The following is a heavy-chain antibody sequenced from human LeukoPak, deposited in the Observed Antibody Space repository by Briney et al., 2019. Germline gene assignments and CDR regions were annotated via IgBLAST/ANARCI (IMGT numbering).Heavy chain of an antibody. CDR1: GYTFTSYA. CDR3: ARRHSSGLYDLDAFDI. J-gene: IGHJ3*02. Sequence: VASVKVSCKASGYTFTSYAMHWVRQAPGQRLEWMGWINAGNGNTKYSQKFQGRVTITRDTSASTAYMELSSLRSEDTAVYYCARRHSSGLYDLDAFDIWGQGTMVTVSS. V-gene: IGHV1-3*01. D-gene: IGHD6-19*01. CDR2: INAGNGNT.